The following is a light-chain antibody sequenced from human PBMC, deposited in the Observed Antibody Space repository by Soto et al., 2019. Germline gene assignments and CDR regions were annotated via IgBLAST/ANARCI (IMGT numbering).Light chain of an antibody. CDR2: DVS. V-gene: IGLV2-14*01. J-gene: IGLJ1*01. CDR1: SSDVGGYNY. Sequence: QSALTQPASVSGSRGQSITISCTGTSSDVGGYNYVSWYQQHPGKAPKLMIYDVSNRPSGVSNRFSGSKSGNTASLTISGLQAEDEADYYCSSYTSNSTYVFGTGTQLTVL. CDR3: SSYTSNSTYV.